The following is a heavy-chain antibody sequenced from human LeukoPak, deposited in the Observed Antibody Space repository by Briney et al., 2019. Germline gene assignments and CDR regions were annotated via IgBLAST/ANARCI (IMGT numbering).Heavy chain of an antibody. Sequence: GGSLRLSCAASGFTFSSYWMSWVRQAPGKGLEWVANIKQDGSEKYYVDSVKGRLTNSRDNAKNSLYLQMNSLRAEDTAVYYCARDALEDYYGSGSYYAYYGMDVWGQGTTVTVSS. D-gene: IGHD3-10*01. CDR3: ARDALEDYYGSGSYYAYYGMDV. CDR1: GFTFSSYW. J-gene: IGHJ6*02. V-gene: IGHV3-7*01. CDR2: IKQDGSEK.